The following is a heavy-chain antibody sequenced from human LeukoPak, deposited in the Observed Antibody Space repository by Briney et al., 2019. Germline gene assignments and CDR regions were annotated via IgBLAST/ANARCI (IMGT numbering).Heavy chain of an antibody. D-gene: IGHD3-16*01. CDR1: GGSINSYY. Sequence: SETLSLTCTVAGGSINSYYWSWIRQRPGKGLEWSGYIYYSGRTNYNPSLKSRVTISVDTTKNQFSLKLSSVTAADTAVYYCARQGRGYGGAFDYWGQGTLVTVSS. CDR3: ARQGRGYGGAFDY. J-gene: IGHJ4*02. V-gene: IGHV4-59*01. CDR2: IYYSGRT.